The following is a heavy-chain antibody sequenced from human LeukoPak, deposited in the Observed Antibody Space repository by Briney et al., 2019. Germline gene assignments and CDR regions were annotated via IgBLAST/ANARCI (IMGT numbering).Heavy chain of an antibody. D-gene: IGHD3-3*01. J-gene: IGHJ6*03. V-gene: IGHV4-34*01. CDR3: ARRTKAIFGVVPYYYMDV. CDR2: INHSGST. Sequence: SETLSLTCAVYVGSFSGYYWSWIRQPPGKGLEWIGEINHSGSTSYNPSLKSRVTISVDTSKNQFSLKLSSVTAADTAVYFCARRTKAIFGVVPYYYMDVWGKGTTVTVSS. CDR1: VGSFSGYY.